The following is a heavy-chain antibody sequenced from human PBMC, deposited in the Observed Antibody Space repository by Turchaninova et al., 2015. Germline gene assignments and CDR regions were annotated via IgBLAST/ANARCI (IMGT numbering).Heavy chain of an antibody. CDR2: VRQGGSEK. J-gene: IGHJ6*02. D-gene: IGHD3-3*01. Sequence: EVQLVESGGGLVQPGGSLRLSCAASGFSFSSYWMSWVGQAPGRGRGGVAHVRQGGSEKYYVDSGKGRFTSSSDNARNSLYLQMNSLRAEDTAVYYCARVVIFGVVIPSYGMDVWGQGTTVTVSS. CDR3: ARVVIFGVVIPSYGMDV. V-gene: IGHV3-7*03. CDR1: GFSFSSYW.